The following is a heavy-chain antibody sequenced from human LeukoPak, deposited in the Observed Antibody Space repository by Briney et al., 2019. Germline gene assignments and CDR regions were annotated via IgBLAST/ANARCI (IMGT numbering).Heavy chain of an antibody. CDR2: IYYSGST. Sequence: SQTLSLTCTVSGGSISSGDYYWSWIRQPPGKGLEWIGYIYYSGSTYYNPSLKSRVTISVDTSKNQFSPKLSSVTAADTAVYYCARVRFWSGYYTGADYWGQGTLVTVSS. J-gene: IGHJ4*02. D-gene: IGHD3-3*01. CDR1: GGSISSGDYY. CDR3: ARVRFWSGYYTGADY. V-gene: IGHV4-30-4*08.